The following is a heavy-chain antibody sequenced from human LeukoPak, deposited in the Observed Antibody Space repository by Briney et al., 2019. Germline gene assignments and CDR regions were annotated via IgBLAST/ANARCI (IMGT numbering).Heavy chain of an antibody. CDR2: IYTSGST. J-gene: IGHJ6*03. V-gene: IGHV4-61*02. D-gene: IGHD1-26*01. Sequence: SEPLSLTCTVSGGSISSGSYYWSWIRQPAGKGLEWIGRIYTSGSTNYNPSLKSRVTISVDTSKNQFSLKLSSVTAADTAVYYCARGGGSGLTYYYYYMDVWGKGTTVTVSS. CDR1: GGSISSGSYY. CDR3: ARGGGSGLTYYYYYMDV.